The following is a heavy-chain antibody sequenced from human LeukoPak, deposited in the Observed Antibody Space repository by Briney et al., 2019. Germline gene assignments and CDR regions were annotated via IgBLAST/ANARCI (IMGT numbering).Heavy chain of an antibody. D-gene: IGHD6-13*01. CDR3: ARFIAAAGTITDGYYYMDV. CDR1: GFTFSDYY. Sequence: GGSLRLSCAASGFTFSDYYMSWIRQAPGKGLEWVSSISSSSSYIYYADSVKGRFTISRDNAKNSLYLQMNSLRAEDTAVYYCARFIAAAGTITDGYYYMDVWGKGTTVTISS. J-gene: IGHJ6*03. V-gene: IGHV3-11*06. CDR2: ISSSSSYI.